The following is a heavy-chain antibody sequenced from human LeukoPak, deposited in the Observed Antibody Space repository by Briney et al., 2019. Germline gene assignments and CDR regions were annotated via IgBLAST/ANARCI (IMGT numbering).Heavy chain of an antibody. CDR1: GFTFRSYA. V-gene: IGHV3-23*01. D-gene: IGHD3-22*01. Sequence: GGSLRLSCAASGFTFRSYAMSWVRQAPGKGLEWVLAISGSGTSTYYADSVKGRFTISRDNSKNTLYLQMNSLRAEDTAVYYCEGTYYYDSSDDYWGEGTLVTVSS. CDR2: ISGSGTST. J-gene: IGHJ4*02. CDR3: EGTYYYDSSDDY.